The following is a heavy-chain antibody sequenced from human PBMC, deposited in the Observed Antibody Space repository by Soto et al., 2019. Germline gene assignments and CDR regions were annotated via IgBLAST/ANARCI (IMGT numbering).Heavy chain of an antibody. CDR2: VYATGTT. Sequence: PSDTLSLTFSVSGGSISKFYWSWIRKTAGKGLEWMVRVYATGTTDYKPSLRSLVAMSVDISRKTFSLRLTSVTAAETGMYYCVSDGSKTPRDWFYXWGQGKLFTVSX. CDR1: GGSISKFY. V-gene: IGHV4-4*07. CDR3: VSDGSKTPRDWFYX. J-gene: IGHJ5*02. D-gene: IGHD2-15*01.